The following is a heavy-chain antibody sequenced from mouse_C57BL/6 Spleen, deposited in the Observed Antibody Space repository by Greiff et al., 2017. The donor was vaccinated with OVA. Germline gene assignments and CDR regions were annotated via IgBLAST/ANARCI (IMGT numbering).Heavy chain of an antibody. V-gene: IGHV1-61*01. D-gene: IGHD2-2*01. Sequence: QVQLQQPGAELVRPGSSVKLSCKASGYTFTSYWMEWVKQRPGQGLEWIGNIYPSDSETHYNQKFKDKATLTVDKSSSTAYMQLSSLTSEDSAVYYCEREIYYGYDGYAMDYWGQGTSVTVSS. J-gene: IGHJ4*01. CDR3: EREIYYGYDGYAMDY. CDR2: IYPSDSET. CDR1: GYTFTSYW.